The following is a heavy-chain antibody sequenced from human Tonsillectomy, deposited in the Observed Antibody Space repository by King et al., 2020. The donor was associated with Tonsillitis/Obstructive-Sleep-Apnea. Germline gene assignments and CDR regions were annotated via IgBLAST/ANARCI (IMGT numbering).Heavy chain of an antibody. CDR1: GFTFSSYG. V-gene: IGHV3-30*18. Sequence: VQLVESGGGVVQPGRSLRLSCAASGFTFSSYGMHWVRQAPGKGLEWVAGITYDGSNKYYADSVKGRFTISRDNSKNTLYLQMNSLRAEDTAVYYCAKTTYYYGSGSPNPFDYWGQGTLVTVSS. J-gene: IGHJ4*02. CDR2: ITYDGSNK. CDR3: AKTTYYYGSGSPNPFDY. D-gene: IGHD3-10*01.